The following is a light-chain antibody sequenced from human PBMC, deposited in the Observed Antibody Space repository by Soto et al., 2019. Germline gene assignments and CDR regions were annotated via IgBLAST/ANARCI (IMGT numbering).Light chain of an antibody. Sequence: DIQMTQSPASLSASAGDTVTITCQASQDISNYLNWYQQKPGKAPRLLIYDTSELDTGVPSRFSGSGSGTDFTFTVSSLEPEDIGTYYCQQYDKFISFGQGTKLEIK. CDR1: QDISNY. CDR3: QQYDKFIS. J-gene: IGKJ2*01. CDR2: DTS. V-gene: IGKV1-33*01.